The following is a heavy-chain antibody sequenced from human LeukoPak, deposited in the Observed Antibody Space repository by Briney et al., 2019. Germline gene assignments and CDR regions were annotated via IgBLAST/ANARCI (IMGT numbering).Heavy chain of an antibody. V-gene: IGHV1-69*04. CDR2: IIPILGIA. J-gene: IGHJ4*02. D-gene: IGHD5-24*01. CDR3: ARGGDDYNLDY. Sequence: ASVKVSCKASGYTFTSYGISWGRQAPGQGLGWMGRIIPILGIANYAQKSQGRVTITADKSTSTAYMELSSLRSEDTAVYYCARGGDDYNLDYWGQGTLVTVSS. CDR1: GYTFTSYG.